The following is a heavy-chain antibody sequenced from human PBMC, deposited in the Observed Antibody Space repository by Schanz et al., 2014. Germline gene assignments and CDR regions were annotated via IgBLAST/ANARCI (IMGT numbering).Heavy chain of an antibody. CDR2: IIPILGIA. D-gene: IGHD5-12*01. Sequence: QVQLVQSAAEVKKPGSSVKVSCKASGGTFSSYTISWVRQAPGQGLEWMGRIIPILGIANYAQNFQGRVTITADKSTSTAYMDLRSLRSDDTAVYYCARDFSAYVGNYYDYWGQGTLVTVSS. CDR3: ARDFSAYVGNYYDY. J-gene: IGHJ4*02. V-gene: IGHV1-69*08. CDR1: GGTFSSYT.